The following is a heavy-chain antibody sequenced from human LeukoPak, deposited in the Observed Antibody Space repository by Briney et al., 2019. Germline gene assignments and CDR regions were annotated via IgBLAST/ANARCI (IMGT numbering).Heavy chain of an antibody. D-gene: IGHD1-26*01. CDR3: AGARGWEFSS. Sequence: GGSLRLSCAASGFTFSTYWMGWVRQAPGMGLEWVATIKQDGGVKHYVDSVKGRFTISRDNAKNSLFLQMNSLRAEDTAVYYCAGARGWEFSSWGQGTLVTVSS. CDR2: IKQDGGVK. J-gene: IGHJ5*02. V-gene: IGHV3-7*01. CDR1: GFTFSTYW.